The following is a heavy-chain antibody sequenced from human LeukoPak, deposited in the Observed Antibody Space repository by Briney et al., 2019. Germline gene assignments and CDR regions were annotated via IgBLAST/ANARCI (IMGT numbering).Heavy chain of an antibody. J-gene: IGHJ6*03. Sequence: GGSLRLSCAASGFTVSSNYMSWVRQAPGKGLEWVSDIYSGGSTYYADSVKGRFTISRNNSKNTLYLQMNSLRAEDTAVHYCARDRAGYYMDVWGKGTTVTVSS. CDR3: ARDRAGYYMDV. CDR1: GFTVSSNY. V-gene: IGHV3-53*01. CDR2: IYSGGST.